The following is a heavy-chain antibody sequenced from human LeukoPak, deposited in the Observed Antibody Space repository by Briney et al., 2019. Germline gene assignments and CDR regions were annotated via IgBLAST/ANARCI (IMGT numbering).Heavy chain of an antibody. CDR2: LYYSGST. J-gene: IGHJ4*02. Sequence: SQTLSLTCTVSGGSISSGDYYWSWIRQPPGKGLEWIGYLYYSGSTYYNPSLKSRVTISVETSKNQFSLKLSSVTAADMAVYYCASSGYCSSTSCPYYYGSGSYYPTLDNWRQGTLVTLSS. D-gene: IGHD3-10*01. V-gene: IGHV4-30-4*08. CDR3: ASSGYCSSTSCPYYYGSGSYYPTLDN. CDR1: GGSISSGDYY.